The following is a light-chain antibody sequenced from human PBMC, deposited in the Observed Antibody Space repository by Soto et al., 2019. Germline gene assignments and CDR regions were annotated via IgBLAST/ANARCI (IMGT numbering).Light chain of an antibody. J-gene: IGKJ1*01. CDR3: QQHNSYSLT. Sequence: DIQMTQSPSTLSASVGDRVTITCRASQSISSWLAWYQQKPGKAPKLLIYMASSLEGGVPSRFSGSGSGTEFTLTISSLQPDDFATYYCQQHNSYSLTFGQGTKVEIK. CDR2: MAS. V-gene: IGKV1-5*03. CDR1: QSISSW.